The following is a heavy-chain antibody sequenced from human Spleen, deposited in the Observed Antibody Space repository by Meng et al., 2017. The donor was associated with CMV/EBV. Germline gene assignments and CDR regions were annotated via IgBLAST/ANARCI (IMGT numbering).Heavy chain of an antibody. CDR2: IIPILGIA. CDR1: GGTFSSYA. D-gene: IGHD2-2*01. V-gene: IGHV1-69*10. J-gene: IGHJ3*02. CDR3: ARDFDCSTTGSHDVFDI. Sequence: SVKVSCKASGGTFSSYAITWVRQAPGQGLEWMGGIIPILGIANYAQKFQDRVTITADKSTSSAYMELSGLRSEDTAVYYCARDFDCSTTGSHDVFDIWGQGTMVTVSS.